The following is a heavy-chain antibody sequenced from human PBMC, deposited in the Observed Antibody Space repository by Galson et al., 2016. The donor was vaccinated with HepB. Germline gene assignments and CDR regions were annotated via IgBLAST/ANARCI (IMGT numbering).Heavy chain of an antibody. CDR3: ARDGFVAGTGGDGFDY. D-gene: IGHD6-19*01. J-gene: IGHJ4*02. Sequence: CAISGDSVSSDRASWNWIRQTPSRGLEWLGKTEYRSKWSSEYAPYGKSRIVINPDTGKNHFSLQLNAVTPEDTAVYYCARDGFVAGTGGDGFDYWGQGTLVTVSS. V-gene: IGHV6-1*01. CDR2: TEYRSKWSS. CDR1: GDSVSSDRAS.